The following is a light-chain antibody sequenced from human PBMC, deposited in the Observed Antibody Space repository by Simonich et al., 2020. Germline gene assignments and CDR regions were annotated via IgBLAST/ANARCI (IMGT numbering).Light chain of an antibody. CDR1: SGHSSYA. CDR2: LNSDGSH. J-gene: IGLJ3*02. CDR3: QTWGTGINWV. Sequence: QLVLTQSPSASASLGASVKLTCTLSSGHSSYAIAWHQQQPEKGPRYLMTLNSDGSHSKGEGIPDRFAGSSSGAERYLTISSLQSEDEADYYCQTWGTGINWVFGGGTKLTVL. V-gene: IGLV4-69*01.